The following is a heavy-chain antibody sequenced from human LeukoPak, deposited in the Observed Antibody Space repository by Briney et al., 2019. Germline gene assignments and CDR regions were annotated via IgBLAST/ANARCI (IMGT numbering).Heavy chain of an antibody. D-gene: IGHD6-19*01. CDR2: SDSGGTT. V-gene: IGHV3-23*01. CDR1: GFTFSNYA. J-gene: IGHJ6*03. CDR3: ARDSVAVAGNPHYYYYYMDV. Sequence: QPGGSLRLSCAASGFTFSNYAMSWVRQAPGKGLEWVSGSDSGGTTYYADSVKGRLTISRDNAKNSLYLQMNSLRAEDTAVYYCARDSVAVAGNPHYYYYYMDVWGKGTTVTVSS.